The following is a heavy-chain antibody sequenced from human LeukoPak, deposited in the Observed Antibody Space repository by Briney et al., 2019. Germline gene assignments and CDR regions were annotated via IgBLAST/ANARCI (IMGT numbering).Heavy chain of an antibody. CDR2: IYTSGST. J-gene: IGHJ5*02. D-gene: IGHD4-11*01. V-gene: IGHV4-4*07. Sequence: PSETLSLTCTVSGGSISSYYWSWIRQPAGKGLEWIGRIYTSGSTNYNPSLKSRVTMSVDTSKNQFSLKLSSVTAADTAVYYCARDLYSTTPFNWFDPWGQGTLVTVSS. CDR1: GGSISSYY. CDR3: ARDLYSTTPFNWFDP.